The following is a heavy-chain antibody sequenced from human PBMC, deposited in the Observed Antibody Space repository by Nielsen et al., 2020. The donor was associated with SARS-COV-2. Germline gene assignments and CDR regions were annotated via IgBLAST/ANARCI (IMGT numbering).Heavy chain of an antibody. J-gene: IGHJ6*02. D-gene: IGHD6-13*01. CDR3: ARGTPLIAAAAKHYYYGMDV. V-gene: IGHV4-31*03. CDR2: IYYSGST. CDR1: GGPISSGGYY. Sequence: SETLSLTCTVPGGPISSGGYYWSWIRQHPGKGLEWIGYIYYSGSTYYNPSLKSRVTISADTSKNQFSLKLSSVTAADTAVYYCARGTPLIAAAAKHYYYGMDVWGQGTTVTVSS.